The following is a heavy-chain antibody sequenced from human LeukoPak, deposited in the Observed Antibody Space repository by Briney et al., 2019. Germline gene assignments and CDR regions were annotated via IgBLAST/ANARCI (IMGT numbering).Heavy chain of an antibody. V-gene: IGHV3-53*01. CDR3: ARAELGVDAFDI. CDR1: GLHFSGTA. Sequence: GGSLRLSCAASGLHFSGTAMSWVRQAPGKGLEWVSVIYSGGSTYYADSVKGRFTISRDNSKNTLYLQMNSLRAEDTAVYYCARAELGVDAFDIWGQGTMVTVSS. J-gene: IGHJ3*02. D-gene: IGHD7-27*01. CDR2: IYSGGST.